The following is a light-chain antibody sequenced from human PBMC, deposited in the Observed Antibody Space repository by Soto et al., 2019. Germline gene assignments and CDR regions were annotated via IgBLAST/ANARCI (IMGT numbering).Light chain of an antibody. V-gene: IGKV3-15*01. Sequence: EIVMTQSPATLSVSPGERATLSCRASQSTYTNLAWYQHKPGQARRLLIYGASTRATAIPARFSGSGSGTEFTLSISSLQSEDFAVYYCQQYNKWPLLFGGGTKVEIK. J-gene: IGKJ4*01. CDR1: QSTYTN. CDR3: QQYNKWPLL. CDR2: GAS.